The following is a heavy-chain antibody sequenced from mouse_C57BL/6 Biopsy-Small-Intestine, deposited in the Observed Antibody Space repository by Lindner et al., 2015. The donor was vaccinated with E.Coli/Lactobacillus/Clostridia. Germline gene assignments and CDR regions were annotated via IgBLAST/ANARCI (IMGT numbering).Heavy chain of an antibody. CDR1: GYAFSSSW. J-gene: IGHJ4*01. CDR3: ARRDYPYAMDY. V-gene: IGHV1-82*01. D-gene: IGHD2-4*01. CDR2: IYPGDGDT. Sequence: VQLQESGPELVKPGASVKISCKASGYAFSSSWMNWVKQRPGKGLEWIGRIYPGDGDTNYNGKFKGKATLTADKSSSTAYMQLSSLTSEDSAVYLCARRDYPYAMDYWGQGTSVTVSS.